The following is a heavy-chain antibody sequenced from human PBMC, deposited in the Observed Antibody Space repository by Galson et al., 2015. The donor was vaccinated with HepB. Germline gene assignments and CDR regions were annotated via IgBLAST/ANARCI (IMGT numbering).Heavy chain of an antibody. D-gene: IGHD3-9*01. Sequence: SLRLSCAASGFTFSSYEMNRIRQAPGKGLEWVSYISSSGSTIYYADSVKGRFTISRDNAKNSLYLQMNSLRAEDTAVYYCARDLFEGKNVLRYFDWLSELYYYYYGMDVWGQGTTVTVSS. V-gene: IGHV3-48*03. CDR1: GFTFSSYE. CDR3: ARDLFEGKNVLRYFDWLSELYYYYYGMDV. J-gene: IGHJ6*02. CDR2: ISSSGSTI.